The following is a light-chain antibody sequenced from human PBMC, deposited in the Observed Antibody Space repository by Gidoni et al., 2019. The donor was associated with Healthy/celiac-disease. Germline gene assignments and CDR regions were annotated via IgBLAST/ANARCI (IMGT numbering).Light chain of an antibody. V-gene: IGLV2-14*03. CDR3: SSYTSSSTVV. J-gene: IGLJ2*01. CDR1: SSDVGGYNY. CDR2: DVS. Sequence: QPALPQPAPAPRPPGQSTTISCPGTSSDVGGYNYVSWYQQHPGKAPKLMIYDVSNRPSGVSNRFSGSKSGNTASLTISGLQAEDEADYYCSSYTSSSTVVFGGGTKLTVL.